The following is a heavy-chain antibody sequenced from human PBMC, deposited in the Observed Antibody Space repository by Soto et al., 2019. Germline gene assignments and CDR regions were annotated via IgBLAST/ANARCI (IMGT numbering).Heavy chain of an antibody. CDR2: ISSMGRTI. J-gene: IGHJ4*02. Sequence: PGGSLRLSCAASGFTLGSYEMTWARQAPGKGLEWVSYISSMGRTIYYADSVKGRLTISRHNAKNSLYLQMNSLRAEDTAVYYCARDRTYSYDYWGQGTLVTVSS. V-gene: IGHV3-48*03. CDR1: GFTLGSYE. D-gene: IGHD5-18*01. CDR3: ARDRTYSYDY.